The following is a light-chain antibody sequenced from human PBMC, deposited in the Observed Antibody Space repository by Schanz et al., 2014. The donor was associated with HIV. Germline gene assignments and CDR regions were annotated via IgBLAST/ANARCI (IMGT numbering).Light chain of an antibody. V-gene: IGLV2-14*01. CDR2: EVN. CDR3: SSYTSSSTLE. Sequence: QSALTQPASVSGSPGQSITVSCTGTSRDIGSYNFVSWYQHHPAKPPKLIIYEVNKRPSGIPNCFSGSKSGNTASLTISGLQAEDEADYYCSSYTSSSTLEFGGGTKLTVL. CDR1: SRDIGSYNF. J-gene: IGLJ2*01.